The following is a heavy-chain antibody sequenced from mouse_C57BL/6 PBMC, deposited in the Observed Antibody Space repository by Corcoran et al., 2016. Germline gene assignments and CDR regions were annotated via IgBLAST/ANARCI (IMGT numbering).Heavy chain of an antibody. V-gene: IGHV1-26*01. J-gene: IGHJ4*01. D-gene: IGHD3-3*01. CDR3: ARRDQTFYYAMDY. Sequence: EVQLQQSGPELVKPGASVKISCKASGYTFTDYYMNWVKQSHGKSLEWIGDINPNNGGTSYNQKFKGKATLTVDKSSSTAYMELRSLTSEDSAVYYCARRDQTFYYAMDYWGQGTSVTVSS. CDR2: INPNNGGT. CDR1: GYTFTDYY.